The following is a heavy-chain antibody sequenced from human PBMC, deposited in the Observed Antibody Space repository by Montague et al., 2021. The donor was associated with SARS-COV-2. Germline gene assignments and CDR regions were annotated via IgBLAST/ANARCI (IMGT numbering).Heavy chain of an antibody. CDR3: AKDRIVVVVAALSDP. CDR1: GFTFSSYA. CDR2: ISGSGGST. J-gene: IGHJ5*02. Sequence: SLRLSCAASGFTFSSYAMSWVRQAPGKGLEWVSAISGSGGSTYYADSVEGRFTISRDNSKNTLYLQMNSLRAEDTAVYYCAKDRIVVVVAALSDPWGQGTLVTVSS. V-gene: IGHV3-23*01. D-gene: IGHD2-15*01.